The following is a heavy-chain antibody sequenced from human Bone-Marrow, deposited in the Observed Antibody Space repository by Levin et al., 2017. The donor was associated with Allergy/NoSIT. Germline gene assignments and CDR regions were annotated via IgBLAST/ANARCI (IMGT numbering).Heavy chain of an antibody. V-gene: IGHV4/OR15-8*02. CDR1: GYSITRSQW. D-gene: IGHD1-14*01. CDR3: SKSAGWWFLDL. Sequence: SQTLSLTCAVSGYSITRSQWWAWVRQPPGKGLEWIGEISYSGNVKYSPSLKSRVTMSLDQSKNHFSLTLTSATAADTAVYFCSKSAGWWFLDLWGRGTLVTVSS. CDR2: ISYSGNV. J-gene: IGHJ2*01.